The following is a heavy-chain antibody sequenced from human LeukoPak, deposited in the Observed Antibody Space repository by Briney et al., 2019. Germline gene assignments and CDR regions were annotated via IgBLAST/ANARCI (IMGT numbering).Heavy chain of an antibody. CDR1: GYRFTDYW. J-gene: IGHJ6*02. Sequence: GESLKISCKGSGYRFTDYWIGWVRQMPGKGLEWMGIIYPGDSDTRYSPSFQGQVTISADKSINTAHLQWSSLKASDTAMYYCARGAAGTTPDYYYFGLDVWGQGTAVRVSS. CDR2: IYPGDSDT. D-gene: IGHD1-7*01. CDR3: ARGAAGTTPDYYYFGLDV. V-gene: IGHV5-51*01.